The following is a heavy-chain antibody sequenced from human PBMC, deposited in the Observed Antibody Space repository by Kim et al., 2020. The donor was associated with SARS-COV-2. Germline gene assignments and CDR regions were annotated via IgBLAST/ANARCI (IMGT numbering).Heavy chain of an antibody. J-gene: IGHJ4*02. V-gene: IGHV1-8*01. CDR1: GYTFTSYD. Sequence: ASVKVSCKASGYTFTSYDINWVPQATGQGLEWMGWMNPNSGNTGYAQKFQGRVTMTRNTSISTAYMELSSLRSEDTAVYYCARNYDFWSGYSPFDYWGQGTLVTVSS. CDR3: ARNYDFWSGYSPFDY. D-gene: IGHD3-3*01. CDR2: MNPNSGNT.